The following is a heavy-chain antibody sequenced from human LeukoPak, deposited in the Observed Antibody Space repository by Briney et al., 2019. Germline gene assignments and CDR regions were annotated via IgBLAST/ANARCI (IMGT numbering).Heavy chain of an antibody. CDR1: GFTFRSYG. CDR3: AKGENDYYYYGMDV. CDR2: ISYDGSNK. J-gene: IGHJ6*02. Sequence: GRSLRLSCAASGFTFRSYGMHWVRQAPGKGLEWVAVISYDGSNKYYGDSVKGRFTISRDNSKNTLYLQMNSLRAEDTAVYYCAKGENDYYYYGMDVWGQGTTVTVSS. V-gene: IGHV3-30*18.